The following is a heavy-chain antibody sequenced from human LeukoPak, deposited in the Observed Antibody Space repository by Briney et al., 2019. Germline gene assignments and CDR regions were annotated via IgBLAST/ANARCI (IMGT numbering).Heavy chain of an antibody. CDR2: ISGSGGST. CDR3: AKDGSGWYKYFQH. Sequence: GGSLRLSCAASGFTFDDYGMSWVRQAPGKGLEWVSAISGSGGSTYYADSVKGRFTISRDNSKNTLYLQMNSLRAEDTAVYYCAKDGSGWYKYFQHWGQGTLVTVSS. D-gene: IGHD6-19*01. V-gene: IGHV3-23*01. CDR1: GFTFDDYG. J-gene: IGHJ1*01.